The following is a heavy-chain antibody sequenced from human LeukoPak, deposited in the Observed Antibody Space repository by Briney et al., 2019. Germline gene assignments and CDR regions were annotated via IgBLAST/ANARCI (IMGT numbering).Heavy chain of an antibody. CDR1: GFTFSSYA. J-gene: IGHJ4*02. CDR2: ISGSGGST. D-gene: IGHD3-10*01. V-gene: IGHV3-23*01. Sequence: GGSLRLSCAASGFTFSSYAMSWVRQAPGKGLEWVSAISGSGGSTYYADSVKGRFTISRDNSKNTLYLQMNSLRAEDTAVYYCAKDLAILWFGGLFHKGEYYFDYWGQGTLVTVSS. CDR3: AKDLAILWFGGLFHKGEYYFDY.